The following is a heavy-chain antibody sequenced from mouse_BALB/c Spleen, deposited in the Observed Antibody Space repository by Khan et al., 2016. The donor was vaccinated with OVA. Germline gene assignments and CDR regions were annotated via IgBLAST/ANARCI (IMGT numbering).Heavy chain of an antibody. CDR3: ARRGNYAGRFAY. J-gene: IGHJ3*01. CDR2: IRYSGST. CDR1: GYSITSDYA. Sequence: EVQLQESGPGLVKPSQSLSLTCTVTGYSITSDYAWNWIRQFPGNKLEWMGYIRYSGSTSYNPSLKSRISITRDTSKNQFFLQLNSVTTKDTATYYCARRGNYAGRFAYWGQGTLVTVSA. D-gene: IGHD2-1*01. V-gene: IGHV3-2*02.